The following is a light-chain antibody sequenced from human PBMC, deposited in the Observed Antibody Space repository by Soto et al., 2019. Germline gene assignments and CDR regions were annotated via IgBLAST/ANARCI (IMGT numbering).Light chain of an antibody. Sequence: QSALTQPRSVSGSPGQSVTISCTGTSSDVGGYNYVSWYQQHPGKAPKLMIYDVSKRPSGVPDRFSGSKSGNTASLTISGLQAEDEADYYCCSYAGSTAVFGGGTKLTVL. V-gene: IGLV2-11*01. CDR3: CSYAGSTAV. CDR2: DVS. CDR1: SSDVGGYNY. J-gene: IGLJ2*01.